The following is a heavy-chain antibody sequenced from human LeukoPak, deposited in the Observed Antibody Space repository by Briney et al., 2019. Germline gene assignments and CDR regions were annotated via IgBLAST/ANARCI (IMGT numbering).Heavy chain of an antibody. CDR2: IYYSGST. Sequence: PSETLSLTCTVSGGSTSSSSYYWSWIRQPPGKGLEWIGYIYYSGSTNYNPSLKSRVTISVDTSKNQFSLKLSSVTAADTAVYYCAGGGRGSVGYWGQGTLVTVSS. J-gene: IGHJ4*02. D-gene: IGHD2-15*01. V-gene: IGHV4-61*05. CDR3: AGGGRGSVGY. CDR1: GGSTSSSSYY.